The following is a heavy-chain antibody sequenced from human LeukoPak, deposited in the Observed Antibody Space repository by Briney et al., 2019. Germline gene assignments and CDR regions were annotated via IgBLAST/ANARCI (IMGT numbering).Heavy chain of an antibody. D-gene: IGHD5-12*01. CDR2: FHQSGST. V-gene: IGHV4-38-2*01. J-gene: IGHJ4*02. Sequence: PSETLSLTCVVSGYSISSGYYWGWTRQPPGKGLQWIGNFHQSGSTSYNPSLKSRVTISADTSKNQFSLRLSSVTAADTALYYCARGYSGYADRWGQGTLVSVSS. CDR3: ARGYSGYADR. CDR1: GYSISSGYY.